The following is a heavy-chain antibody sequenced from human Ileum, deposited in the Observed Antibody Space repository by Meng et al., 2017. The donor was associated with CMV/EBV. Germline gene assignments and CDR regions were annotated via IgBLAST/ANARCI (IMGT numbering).Heavy chain of an antibody. CDR2: IKQDGSEK. CDR1: GFTFSSYW. D-gene: IGHD2-2*01. V-gene: IGHV3-7*01. Sequence: GESLKISCAASGFTFSSYWMSWVRQAPGKGLEWVANIKQDGSEKYYVDSVKGRFTASRDNARNSLYLQMNSLRAEDTAVYYCASYNQLLYWFDPWGQGTLVTVSS. J-gene: IGHJ5*02. CDR3: ASYNQLLYWFDP.